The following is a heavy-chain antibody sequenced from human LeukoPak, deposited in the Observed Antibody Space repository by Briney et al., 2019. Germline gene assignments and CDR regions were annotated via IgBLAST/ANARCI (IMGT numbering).Heavy chain of an antibody. CDR2: INHSGST. CDR3: ARVRQDSSGYYYLDY. J-gene: IGHJ4*02. V-gene: IGHV4-34*01. Sequence: SETLSLTCAVYGGSFSGYYLSWIRQPPGKGLEWIGEINHSGSTNYNPSLKCRVTISVDTSKNQFSLKLSSVTAADTAVYYCARVRQDSSGYYYLDYWGQGTLVTVSS. D-gene: IGHD3-22*01. CDR1: GGSFSGYY.